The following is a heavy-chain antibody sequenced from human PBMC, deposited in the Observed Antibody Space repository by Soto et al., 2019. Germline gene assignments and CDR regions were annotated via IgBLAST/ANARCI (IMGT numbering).Heavy chain of an antibody. V-gene: IGHV3-48*03. CDR1: GFTFSSYE. J-gene: IGHJ4*02. Sequence: PGGSLRLSCAASGFTFSSYEMNWVRQAPGKGLEWVSYISSSGSTIYYADSVKGRFTISRDNAKNSLYLQMNSLRAEDTAVYYCARNYYSDSSGYYVAFDYWGQGTLVTVSS. CDR3: ARNYYSDSSGYYVAFDY. CDR2: ISSSGSTI. D-gene: IGHD3-22*01.